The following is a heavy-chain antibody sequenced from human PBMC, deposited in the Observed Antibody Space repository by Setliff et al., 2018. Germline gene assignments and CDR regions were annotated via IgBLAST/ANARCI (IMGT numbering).Heavy chain of an antibody. CDR2: INHSGST. Sequence: PSETLSLTCAVYGGSFSGYYWSWIRQPPGKGLEWIGEINHSGSTNYNPSLKSRVTISVDTSKNQFSLKLSSVTAADTAVYYCARLSRMTTKRDDAFDIWGQGTMVT. D-gene: IGHD4-17*01. J-gene: IGHJ3*02. CDR3: ARLSRMTTKRDDAFDI. CDR1: GGSFSGYY. V-gene: IGHV4-34*01.